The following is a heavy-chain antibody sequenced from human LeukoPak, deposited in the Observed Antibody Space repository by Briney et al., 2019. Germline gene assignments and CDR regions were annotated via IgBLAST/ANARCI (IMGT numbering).Heavy chain of an antibody. CDR2: IIGDSVFT. D-gene: IGHD5-12*01. Sequence: GGSLRLSCAASGFTFSDYYMAWIRQAPGRAPEWISYIIGDSVFTKYADSVRGRFTISRDNAKSSLYLRMNSLRTEDTAVYYCARHSLYSGFSDFWGQGILVTVSS. J-gene: IGHJ4*02. CDR1: GFTFSDYY. CDR3: ARHSLYSGFSDF. V-gene: IGHV3-11*06.